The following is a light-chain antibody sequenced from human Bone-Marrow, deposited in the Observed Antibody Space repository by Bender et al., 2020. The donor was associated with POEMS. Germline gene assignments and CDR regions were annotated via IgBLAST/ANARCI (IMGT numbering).Light chain of an antibody. CDR3: CSYVGSSTFF. V-gene: IGLV2-8*01. Sequence: QSALTQPPSASGSPGQSVTISCTGTTYDIGGYPSVSWYQNHPGKPPKLIIYEVFKRPSGVPDRFSGSKSGTTASLTVSGLQAEDEADYYCCSYVGSSTFFFGTGTEVSVL. CDR1: TYDIGGYPS. J-gene: IGLJ1*01. CDR2: EVF.